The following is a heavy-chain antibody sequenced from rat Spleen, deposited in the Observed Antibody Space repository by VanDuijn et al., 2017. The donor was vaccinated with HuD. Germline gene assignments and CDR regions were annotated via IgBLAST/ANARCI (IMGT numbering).Heavy chain of an antibody. CDR1: GFTFSDYG. Sequence: EVQLVESGGGLVQPGRSLKLSCAASGFTFSDYGVAWVRQAPTKGLEWVATISYGDSSGHSSTYYRDTVKGRFTISRENAKSTLYLLMDSLRSEDTATYFCVRQDTSGYSNWFAYWGQGTLVTVSS. CDR2: ISYGDSSGHSST. CDR3: VRQDTSGYSNWFAY. D-gene: IGHD4-3*01. J-gene: IGHJ3*01. V-gene: IGHV5-29*01.